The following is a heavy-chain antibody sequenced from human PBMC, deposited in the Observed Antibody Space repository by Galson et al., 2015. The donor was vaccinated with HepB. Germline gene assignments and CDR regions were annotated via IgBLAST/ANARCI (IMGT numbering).Heavy chain of an antibody. CDR3: GKVAILGATPHYFDY. J-gene: IGHJ4*02. Sequence: SLRLSCATSGFRFTKYSMSWVRQAPGKGLQWVSAITGGGDRTYYADSVKGRFTTSRASSSNTVFLLMTSLRVDDKAVYYCGKVAILGATPHYFDYLGQGTLVTVSS. D-gene: IGHD3-16*01. CDR2: ITGGGDRT. CDR1: GFRFTKYS. V-gene: IGHV3-23*01.